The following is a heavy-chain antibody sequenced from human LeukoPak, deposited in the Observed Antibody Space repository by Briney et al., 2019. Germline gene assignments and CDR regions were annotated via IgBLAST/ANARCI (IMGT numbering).Heavy chain of an antibody. CDR2: ISGSGVST. Sequence: AGGSLRLSCAASGFTFSSYAMSWVRQAPGKGLEWVSTISGSGVSTYYADSVKGRFTISRDNSKNTVYLQMNSLRAEDTAVYYCAKDRPAYYYGSGSYYIADYFDYWGQGTLVTVSS. V-gene: IGHV3-23*01. J-gene: IGHJ4*02. D-gene: IGHD3-10*01. CDR1: GFTFSSYA. CDR3: AKDRPAYYYGSGSYYIADYFDY.